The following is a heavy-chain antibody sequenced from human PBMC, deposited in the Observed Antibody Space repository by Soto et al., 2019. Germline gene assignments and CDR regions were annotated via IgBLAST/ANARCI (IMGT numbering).Heavy chain of an antibody. D-gene: IGHD2-2*01. CDR1: GFTFSSYA. V-gene: IGHV3-23*01. J-gene: IGHJ5*02. CDR3: ANSYCVIISCYHLNWFDP. Sequence: GGSLRLSCAASGFTFSSYAMTWVRQAPGEGLEWVSTIGDSGVNTYYADSVKGRFTISRDNSRNTLYLQMNSLKADDTAVYYCANSYCVIISCYHLNWFDPCGQGTLFTVSS. CDR2: IGDSGVNT.